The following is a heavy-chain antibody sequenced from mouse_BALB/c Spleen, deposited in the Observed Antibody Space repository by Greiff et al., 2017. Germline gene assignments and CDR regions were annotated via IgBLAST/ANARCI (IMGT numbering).Heavy chain of an antibody. Sequence: VQLQQSGAELVKPGASVKLSCTASGFNIKDTYMHWVKQRPEQGLEWIGRIDPANGNTKYDPKFQGKATITADTSSNTAYLQLSSLTSEDTAVYYLSRGGVYDYDEVYFDYWGQGTTLTVSS. D-gene: IGHD2-4*01. CDR1: GFNIKDTY. CDR3: SRGGVYDYDEVYFDY. V-gene: IGHV14-3*02. CDR2: IDPANGNT. J-gene: IGHJ2*01.